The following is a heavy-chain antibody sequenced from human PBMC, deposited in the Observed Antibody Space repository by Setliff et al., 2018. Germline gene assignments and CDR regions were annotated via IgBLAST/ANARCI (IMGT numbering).Heavy chain of an antibody. V-gene: IGHV4-4*08. D-gene: IGHD5-18*01. Sequence: SETLSLTCNVSYGSISTYSWSWIRQPPGKRLEYIGYLYTSGSTNYNPSLKSRVTMSADTSKNQLSLKLTYVTAADTAIYYCAKVIGYSHGHYYHYMDVWGKGTTVTVSS. CDR3: AKVIGYSHGHYYHYMDV. J-gene: IGHJ6*03. CDR2: LYTSGST. CDR1: YGSISTYS.